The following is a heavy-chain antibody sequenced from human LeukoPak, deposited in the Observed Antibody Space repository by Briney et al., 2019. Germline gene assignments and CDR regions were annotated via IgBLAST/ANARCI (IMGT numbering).Heavy chain of an antibody. J-gene: IGHJ4*02. D-gene: IGHD3-22*01. CDR1: GFTFSDSW. V-gene: IGHV3-7*05. CDR2: IKQDGSEK. CDR3: ARERLYDSSGFDD. Sequence: GGSLRLSCATSGFTFSDSWTILVRQAPGKGLEWVANIKQDGSEKYYVDSVKGRFTISRDNAKNSLYLQMNSLRAEDTAVYYCARERLYDSSGFDDWGQGSLVTVSS.